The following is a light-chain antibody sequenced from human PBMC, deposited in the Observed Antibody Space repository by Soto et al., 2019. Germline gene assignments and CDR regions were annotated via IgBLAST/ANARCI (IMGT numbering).Light chain of an antibody. CDR2: DAS. CDR3: QQYDNLPLT. J-gene: IGKJ4*01. Sequence: DIPMTQSPSSLSASVGDRVTITCQASQAMSNYLNWYQQKPGKAPKLLIYDASNLETGVPSRFSGSGSGTDFTFTISSLQPEDIATSYCQQYDNLPLTVGGGTKVEIK. CDR1: QAMSNY. V-gene: IGKV1-33*01.